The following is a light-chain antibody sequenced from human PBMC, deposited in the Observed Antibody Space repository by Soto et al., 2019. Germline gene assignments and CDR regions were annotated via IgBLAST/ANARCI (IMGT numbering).Light chain of an antibody. CDR2: EVS. CDR3: SSYTSGNTHVV. V-gene: IGLV2-14*01. J-gene: IGLJ2*01. CDR1: SSDVGGYDY. Sequence: QSVLTQPASVSGSPGQSITISCTGTSSDVGGYDYVSWYQQHPAKTPKLIIFEVSNRPSGIPDRYSASKSGNAASLTISGRQTEDEAHYDCSSYTSGNTHVVFGGGTKLTVL.